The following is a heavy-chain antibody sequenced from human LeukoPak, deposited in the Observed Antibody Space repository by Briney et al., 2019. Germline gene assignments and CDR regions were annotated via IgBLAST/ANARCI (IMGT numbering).Heavy chain of an antibody. CDR1: GGTFSSCA. V-gene: IGHV1-69*13. J-gene: IGHJ6*02. CDR3: ARASTAYYYYYGMDV. CDR2: IIPIFGTA. Sequence: GASVKVSCKASGGTFSSCAISWVRQAPGQGLEWMGGIIPIFGTANYAQKFQGRVTITADESTSTAYMELSSLRSEDTAVYYCARASTAYYYYYGMDVWGQGTTVTVSS. D-gene: IGHD2-2*01.